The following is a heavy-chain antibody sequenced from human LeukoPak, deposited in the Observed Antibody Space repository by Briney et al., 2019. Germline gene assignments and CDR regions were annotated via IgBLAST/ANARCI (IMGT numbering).Heavy chain of an antibody. J-gene: IGHJ6*03. CDR3: AREGIWFGELLGSVYYYYYMDV. CDR1: GGSISSSSYY. V-gene: IGHV4-61*02. D-gene: IGHD3-10*01. CDR2: IYTSGST. Sequence: SETLSLTCTVSGGSISSSSYYWSWIRQPAGKGLEWIGRIYTSGSTNCNPSLKSRVTMSVDTSKNQFSLKLSSVTAADTAVYYCAREGIWFGELLGSVYYYYYMDVWGKGTTVTISS.